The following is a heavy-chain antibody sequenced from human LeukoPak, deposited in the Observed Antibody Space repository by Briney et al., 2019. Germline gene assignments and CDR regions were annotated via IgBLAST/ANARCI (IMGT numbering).Heavy chain of an antibody. J-gene: IGHJ4*02. CDR3: IRYRREGLYYFDY. CDR2: IKQDGSEK. D-gene: IGHD1-14*01. Sequence: PGESLRLSCAASGFTFTSYFMGWVRQAPGKGLEWVANIKQDGSEKYYADSVRGRFTISRDNADNSVSLQMNSLTAEDTAVYYCIRYRREGLYYFDYWGQGTPVTVSS. V-gene: IGHV3-7*01. CDR1: GFTFTSYF.